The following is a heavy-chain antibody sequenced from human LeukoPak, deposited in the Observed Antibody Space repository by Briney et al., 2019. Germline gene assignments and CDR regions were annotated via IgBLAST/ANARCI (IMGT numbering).Heavy chain of an antibody. Sequence: GASVKVSCKASGYTFTSYGISWVRQAPGQGLEWMGWISAYNGNTNYAQKLQGRVTMTTDTSTSTAYMELRSLRSDDTAVYYCAREETAAISGACDIWGQGTMVTVSS. D-gene: IGHD2-2*02. V-gene: IGHV1-18*01. CDR1: GYTFTSYG. CDR2: ISAYNGNT. CDR3: AREETAAISGACDI. J-gene: IGHJ3*02.